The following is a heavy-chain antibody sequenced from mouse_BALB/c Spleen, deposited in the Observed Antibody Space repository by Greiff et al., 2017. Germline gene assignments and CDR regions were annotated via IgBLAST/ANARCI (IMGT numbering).Heavy chain of an antibody. Sequence: QVQLQQSGAELVRPGTSVKVSCKASGYAFTNYLIEWVKQRPGQGLEWIGVINPGSGGTNYNEKFKGKATLTADKSSSTAYMQLSSLTSDDSAVYFCARRTTGFAYWGQGTLVTVSA. CDR2: INPGSGGT. CDR1: GYAFTNYL. CDR3: ARRTTGFAY. D-gene: IGHD1-1*01. J-gene: IGHJ3*01. V-gene: IGHV1-54*01.